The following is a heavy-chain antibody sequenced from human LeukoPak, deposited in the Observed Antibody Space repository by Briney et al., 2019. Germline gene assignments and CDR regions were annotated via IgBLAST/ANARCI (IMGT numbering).Heavy chain of an antibody. Sequence: SETLSLTCTVSSGSISSSSYYWGWIRQLPGKGLEWIGNIYYSGSTYYNPSLKSRVTISVDTSKNQFSLKLSSVAAADTAVYYCARGQASITMVRGVITPLFDYWGQGTLVTVSS. J-gene: IGHJ4*02. D-gene: IGHD3-10*01. CDR2: IYYSGST. CDR1: SGSISSSSYY. V-gene: IGHV4-39*01. CDR3: ARGQASITMVRGVITPLFDY.